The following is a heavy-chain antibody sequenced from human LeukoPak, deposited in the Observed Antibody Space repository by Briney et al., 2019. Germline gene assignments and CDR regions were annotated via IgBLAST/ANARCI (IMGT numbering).Heavy chain of an antibody. J-gene: IGHJ4*02. CDR3: ATVSRQLPLYYFDY. CDR2: FDPEDGET. CDR1: GYTLTELS. V-gene: IGHV1-24*01. D-gene: IGHD6-6*01. Sequence: ASVKVSCKVSGYTLTELSMHWVRQAPGKGLEWMGGFDPEDGETIYAQKFQGRVTMTEDTSTDTAYMELSSLRSEDTAVYYCATVSRQLPLYYFDYWGQGTLVTVSS.